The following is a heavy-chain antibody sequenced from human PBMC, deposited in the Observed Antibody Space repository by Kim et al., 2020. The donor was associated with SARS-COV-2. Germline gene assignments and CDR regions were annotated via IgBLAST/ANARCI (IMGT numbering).Heavy chain of an antibody. D-gene: IGHD5-18*01. CDR3: ARAQLLWLTT. CDR2: INHSGST. Sequence: IRQPPGKGLEWIGEINHSGSTNYNPSLKSRVTISVDTSKNQFSLKLSSVTAADTAVYYCARAQLLWLTTWGQGTLVTVSS. V-gene: IGHV4-34*01. J-gene: IGHJ4*02.